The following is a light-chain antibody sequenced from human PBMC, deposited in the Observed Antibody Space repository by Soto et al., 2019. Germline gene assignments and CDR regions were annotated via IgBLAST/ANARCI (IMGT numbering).Light chain of an antibody. V-gene: IGLV4-69*01. J-gene: IGLJ1*01. Sequence: QTVVTQSPSASASLGASVKLTCTLSRGHSSYAIAWHQQQPEKGPRYLMKLNSDGSHSKGDGIPDRLSGSSSGAERYLTISSLQSEDEADYYCQTWGTGIRVFGTGTKVTVL. CDR3: QTWGTGIRV. CDR2: LNSDGSH. CDR1: RGHSSYA.